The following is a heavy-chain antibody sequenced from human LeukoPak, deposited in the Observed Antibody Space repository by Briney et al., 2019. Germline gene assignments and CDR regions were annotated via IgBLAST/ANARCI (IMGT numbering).Heavy chain of an antibody. CDR1: GFSLSTSGVG. J-gene: IGHJ5*02. CDR3: AHTIVANNSYANWFDP. V-gene: IGHV2-5*02. CDR2: IYWDDDK. D-gene: IGHD5-18*01. Sequence: SGPTLVNPTQTLTLTCTFSGFSLSTSGVGVGWIRQPPGKALEWLALIYWDDDKRCSPSLKSRLTITKDTSKNQVVLTMTSMDPVDTATYYCAHTIVANNSYANWFDPWGQGTLVTVSS.